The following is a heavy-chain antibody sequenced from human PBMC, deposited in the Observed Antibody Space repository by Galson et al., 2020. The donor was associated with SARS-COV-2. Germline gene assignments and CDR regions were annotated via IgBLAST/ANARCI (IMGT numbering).Heavy chain of an antibody. J-gene: IGHJ5*02. CDR1: GFTFSGSA. CDR3: TIGYCTSTNCYPRFDP. V-gene: IGHV3-73*01. CDR2: IKSKGNTYAT. D-gene: IGHD2-2*01. Sequence: GESLKISCAASGFTFSGSAVHWVRQASGKGLEWVGRIKSKGNTYATAYVASVRGRFTISRDDSKNTAYLQMNSLKNEDTAVYYCTIGYCTSTNCYPRFDPWGQGTLVTVSS.